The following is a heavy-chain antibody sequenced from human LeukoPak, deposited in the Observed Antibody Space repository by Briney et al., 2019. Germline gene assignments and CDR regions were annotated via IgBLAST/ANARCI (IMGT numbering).Heavy chain of an antibody. J-gene: IGHJ4*02. CDR2: IYHSGST. V-gene: IGHV4-38-2*02. CDR1: GDSISSGYY. Sequence: SETLSLTCTVSGDSISSGYYWGWIRQPPGKGLEWIGSIYHSGSTYYNPSLKSQVTISVDTSKNQFSLKLSSVTAADTAVYYCARFYYGDFTFDYWGQGTLVTVSS. D-gene: IGHD4-17*01. CDR3: ARFYYGDFTFDY.